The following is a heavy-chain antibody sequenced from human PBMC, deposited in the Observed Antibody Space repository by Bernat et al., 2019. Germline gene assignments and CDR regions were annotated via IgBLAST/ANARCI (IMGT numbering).Heavy chain of an antibody. CDR2: IYPADSDT. Sequence: EVQLVQSGAEVKKPGESLKISCKGSGYSFTSYWIVWVPQMPGKGLEWMGIIYPADSDTRYSPSSQGHVTISADKSISTAYLQWSSLKASDTAMYYCARQQSDYGVDYWGQGTLVTVSS. V-gene: IGHV5-51*01. CDR3: ARQQSDYGVDY. CDR1: GYSFTSYW. D-gene: IGHD4-17*01. J-gene: IGHJ4*02.